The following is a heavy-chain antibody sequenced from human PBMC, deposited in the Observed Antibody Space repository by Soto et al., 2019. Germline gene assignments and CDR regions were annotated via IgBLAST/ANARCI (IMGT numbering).Heavy chain of an antibody. CDR2: IKSKTDGGTT. Sequence: PGGSLRLSCAASGFTFSNAWMSWVRQAPGKGLEWVGRIKSKTDGGTTDYAAPVKGRFTISRDDSKNTLNLQMNSLKTEDTAVYYCTTGYSSGWYGEYFQHWGQGTLVTFSS. V-gene: IGHV3-15*01. CDR3: TTGYSSGWYGEYFQH. J-gene: IGHJ1*01. CDR1: GFTFSNAW. D-gene: IGHD6-19*01.